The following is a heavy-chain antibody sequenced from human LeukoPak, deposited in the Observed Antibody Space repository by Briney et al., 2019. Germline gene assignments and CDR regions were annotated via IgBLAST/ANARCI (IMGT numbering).Heavy chain of an antibody. CDR2: IYYSGST. D-gene: IGHD2-8*02. J-gene: IGHJ4*02. CDR3: ARELFTGGYFDY. Sequence: SETLSLTCTVSGGSISSYYWSWIRQPPGKGLEWIGYIYYSGSTNYNPSLKSRVTISVDTSKNQFSLKLSSVTAADTAVYFCARELFTGGYFDYWGQGTLVTVSS. CDR1: GGSISSYY. V-gene: IGHV4-59*01.